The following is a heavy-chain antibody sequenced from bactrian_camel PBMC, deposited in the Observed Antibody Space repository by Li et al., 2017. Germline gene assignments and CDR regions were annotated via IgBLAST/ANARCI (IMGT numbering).Heavy chain of an antibody. V-gene: IGHV3S68*01. D-gene: IGHD3*01. CDR2: LASDGSS. Sequence: VQLVESGGGSVQDGGSLRLSCAARTGTFRSACMGWIRQAPGKEREGVASLASDGSSIYANSLKGRFSISRDNDKNTLYLQMNSLKPEDTAMYYCTKDRSYGTRNWVQSTRGQGTQVTVS. CDR3: TKDRSYGTRNWVQST. CDR1: TGTFRSAC. J-gene: IGHJ4*01.